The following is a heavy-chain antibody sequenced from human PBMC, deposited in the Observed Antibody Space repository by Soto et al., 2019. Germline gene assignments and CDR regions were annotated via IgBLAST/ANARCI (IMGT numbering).Heavy chain of an antibody. J-gene: IGHJ5*02. Sequence: SVKVSCKASGGTFSSYSFSWVRQAPGQGLEWMGRVIPILGMANYAQKFQGRVTITADKSTSTVYMELSSLRSEDTAVYYCARGGAVVVPGAVDRHNWFDPWGQGTRVTVSS. V-gene: IGHV1-69*04. CDR2: VIPILGMA. CDR1: GGTFSSYS. CDR3: ARGGAVVVPGAVDRHNWFDP. D-gene: IGHD2-2*01.